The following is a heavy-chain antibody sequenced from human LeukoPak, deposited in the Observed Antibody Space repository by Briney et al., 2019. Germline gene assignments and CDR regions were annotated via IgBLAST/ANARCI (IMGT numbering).Heavy chain of an antibody. D-gene: IGHD3-16*02. CDR1: GGTFSSYA. V-gene: IGHV1-69*13. CDR3: ARAANPLHAFDI. J-gene: IGHJ3*02. CDR2: IIPIFGTA. Sequence: GASVKVSCKASGGTFSSYAISWVRQAPGQGLEWMGGIIPIFGTANYGQKFQGRVTITADESTSTAYMELSSLRSEDTAVYYCARAANPLHAFDIWGQGTMVTVSS.